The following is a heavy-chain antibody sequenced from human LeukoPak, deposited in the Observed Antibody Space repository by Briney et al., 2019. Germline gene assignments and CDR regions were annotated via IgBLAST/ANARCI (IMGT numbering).Heavy chain of an antibody. Sequence: SETLSLTCTVSGGSISSSSYYWGWIRQPPGKGLEWIGSIYYSGSTYYNPSLKSRVTISVDTSKNQFSLKLSSVIAADTAVYYCARVVAVAEFDYWGQGTLVTVSS. CDR3: ARVVAVAEFDY. J-gene: IGHJ4*02. CDR1: GGSISSSSYY. V-gene: IGHV4-39*07. CDR2: IYYSGST. D-gene: IGHD6-19*01.